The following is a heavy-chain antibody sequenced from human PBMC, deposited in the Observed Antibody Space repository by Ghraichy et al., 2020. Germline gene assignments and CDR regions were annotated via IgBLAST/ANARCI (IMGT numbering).Heavy chain of an antibody. Sequence: AGSLRLSCAASGFTFSSYGMHWVRQAPGKGLEWVAVISYDGSNKYYADSVKGRFTISRDNSKNTLYLQMNSLRAEDTAVYYCAKVGDSSGELYYWGQGTLVTVSS. J-gene: IGHJ4*02. CDR1: GFTFSSYG. V-gene: IGHV3-30*18. CDR2: ISYDGSNK. D-gene: IGHD6-25*01. CDR3: AKVGDSSGELYY.